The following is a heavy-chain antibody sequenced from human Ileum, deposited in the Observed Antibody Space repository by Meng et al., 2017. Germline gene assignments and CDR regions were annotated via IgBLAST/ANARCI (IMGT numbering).Heavy chain of an antibody. CDR2: ISFDGSNK. CDR1: GFTFSSYA. CDR3: ARGLPYYDSTDYYRLDY. V-gene: IGHV3-30-3*01. Sequence: QVHLVESGGGVVQPGRSLGLSCAASGFTFSSYAVHWVRQAPGKGLKWVAVISFDGSNKYYIDSVKGRFTISRDNSKNTVFLQMGSLRAEDTALYYCARGLPYYDSTDYYRLDYWGQGTLVTVSS. D-gene: IGHD3-22*01. J-gene: IGHJ4*02.